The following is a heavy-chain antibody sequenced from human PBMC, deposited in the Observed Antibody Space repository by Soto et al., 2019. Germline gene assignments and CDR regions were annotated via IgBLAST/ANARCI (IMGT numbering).Heavy chain of an antibody. CDR3: ARDRPARASGYPLSPPYYYYVLDV. D-gene: IGHD5-12*01. V-gene: IGHV4-59*01. CDR1: GGSISSYC. Sequence: QVQLQESAPGLVKPSETLSLTCTVSGGSISSYCWSWIRQPPGKGMEWIGYSYYNGSTNYNPSLKSRVTISVDTSKNQSSLQLSSVTAEETAVYYCARDRPARASGYPLSPPYYYYVLDVWGQGTTVTVSS. J-gene: IGHJ6*02. CDR2: SYYNGST.